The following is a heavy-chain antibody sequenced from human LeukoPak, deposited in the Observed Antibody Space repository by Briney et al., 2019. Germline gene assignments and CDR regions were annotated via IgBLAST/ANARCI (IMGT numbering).Heavy chain of an antibody. CDR3: AQDLAWGAFDH. D-gene: IGHD7-27*01. V-gene: IGHV3-11*01. J-gene: IGHJ4*02. Sequence: GGSLRLSCAASGFTFSDYYMSWIRQAPGKGLEWVSYISSSGRTIYYADSVKGRFTISRDDSKNTLSLQMNSLRVEDTAVYYCAQDLAWGAFDHWGQGTLVTVSS. CDR1: GFTFSDYY. CDR2: ISSSGRTI.